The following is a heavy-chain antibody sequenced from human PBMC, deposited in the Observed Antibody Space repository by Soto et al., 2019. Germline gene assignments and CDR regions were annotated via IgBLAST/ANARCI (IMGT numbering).Heavy chain of an antibody. CDR1: GGSISSSSYY. CDR3: ARRYGASFDY. V-gene: IGHV4-61*05. CDR2: IYYSGST. J-gene: IGHJ4*02. D-gene: IGHD4-17*01. Sequence: SETLSLTCTVSGGSISSSSYYWGWIRQPPGKGLEWIGYIYYSGSTNYNPSLKSRATISVDTSKNQFSLKLSSVTAADTAVYYCARRYGASFDYWGQGTLVTVSS.